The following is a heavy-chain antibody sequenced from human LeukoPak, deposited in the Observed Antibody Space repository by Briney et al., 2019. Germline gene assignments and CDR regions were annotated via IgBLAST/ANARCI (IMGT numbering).Heavy chain of an antibody. CDR3: AREHGRLQSGYRLKYYFDY. Sequence: PSDSVSLTYTLYCPSISSSSYYWGWLRQPPGKGLELFGFIYYTGSAYYNPSLKSRVTISVDTYKNLFSLKLSSETAADTAVYYCAREHGRLQSGYRLKYYFDYWGQGTLVTVTS. CDR2: IYYTGSA. D-gene: IGHD3-22*01. CDR1: CPSISSSSYY. J-gene: IGHJ4*02. V-gene: IGHV4-39*07.